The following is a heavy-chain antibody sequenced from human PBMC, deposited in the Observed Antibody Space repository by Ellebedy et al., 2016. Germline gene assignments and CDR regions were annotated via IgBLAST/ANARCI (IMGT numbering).Heavy chain of an antibody. CDR3: AKRMLGYEGMFDC. V-gene: IGHV3-30*18. J-gene: IGHJ4*02. CDR2: ISNDGNEK. D-gene: IGHD3-22*01. Sequence: GGSLRLXXAASGFTFRSYGMHWVRQAPGKGLEWVAVISNDGNEKYYVESVKGRFTVSRDNSKNTLHLQMNSLRADDTAVYYCAKRMLGYEGMFDCWGQGTVVTVSS. CDR1: GFTFRSYG.